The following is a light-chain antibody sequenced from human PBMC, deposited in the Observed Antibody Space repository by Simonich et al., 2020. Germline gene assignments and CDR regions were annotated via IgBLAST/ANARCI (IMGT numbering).Light chain of an antibody. CDR2: EDN. CDR3: QSYDSSNQV. Sequence: NFMLTQPHSVSESPGKTVTISCTRSSGSIASNYVQWYQQRPGSSPTTMIYEDNQRTAGVPDLCTGSIDSSSNSASLTISGLKTEDEADYYCQSYDSSNQVFGGGTKLTVL. CDR1: SGSIASNY. J-gene: IGLJ2*01. V-gene: IGLV6-57*01.